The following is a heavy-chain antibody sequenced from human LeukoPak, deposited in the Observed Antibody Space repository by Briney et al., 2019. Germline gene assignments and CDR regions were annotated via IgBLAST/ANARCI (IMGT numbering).Heavy chain of an antibody. CDR2: MNPYSGDR. D-gene: IGHD4-17*01. J-gene: IGHJ4*02. V-gene: IGHV1-8*03. CDR1: RYTFTSYH. CDR3: ARTTSLTASGYDY. Sequence: ASVKVSCKTSRYTFTSYHINWVRRATGQGLEWMGWMNPYSGDRGYAQKFQGRVSITSDTSISTAYMELSSLRSDDTAVYFCARTTSLTASGYDYWGQGTLVTVSS.